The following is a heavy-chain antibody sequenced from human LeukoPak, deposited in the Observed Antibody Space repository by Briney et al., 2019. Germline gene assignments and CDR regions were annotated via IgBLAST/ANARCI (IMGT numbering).Heavy chain of an antibody. D-gene: IGHD4-23*01. V-gene: IGHV5-51*01. CDR3: ARPGGPTQLLDAFDI. CDR1: GYSSSIYW. J-gene: IGHJ3*02. CDR2: IYPADSDT. Sequence: GESLKISCKGSGYSSSIYWIGWVRQVPGKGLEWMGIIYPADSDTRYNPSFQGQVTISADKSISTAYLQWSSLKASDTAMYYCARPGGPTQLLDAFDIWGQGTMVTVSS.